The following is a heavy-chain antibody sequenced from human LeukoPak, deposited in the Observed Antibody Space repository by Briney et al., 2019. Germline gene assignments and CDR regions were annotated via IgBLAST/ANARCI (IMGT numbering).Heavy chain of an antibody. CDR3: ARDGLPGIAAAGHFDY. CDR1: GFTFSSYS. V-gene: IGHV3-48*04. Sequence: GGSLRLSCAASGFTFSSYSMNWVRQAPGKGLEWVSYFSSSSSTIYYADSVKGRFTISRDNAKNSLYLQMNSLRAEDTAVYYCARDGLPGIAAAGHFDYWGQGTLVTVSS. CDR2: FSSSSSTI. J-gene: IGHJ4*02. D-gene: IGHD6-13*01.